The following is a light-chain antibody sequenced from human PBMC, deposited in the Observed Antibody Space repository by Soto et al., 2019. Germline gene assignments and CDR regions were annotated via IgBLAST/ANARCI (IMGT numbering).Light chain of an antibody. CDR2: GAS. CDR1: QSVSSSY. CDR3: QQYGSSPPIT. V-gene: IGKV3-20*01. J-gene: IGKJ5*01. Sequence: ELVLTHSPGTLSLSPGERATLSCRASQSVSSSYLAWYQQKPGQAPRLLIYGASSRTAGIPDRFSGSGSGTDFTLTISRLEPEDFAVYYCQQYGSSPPITFGQVTRLEIK.